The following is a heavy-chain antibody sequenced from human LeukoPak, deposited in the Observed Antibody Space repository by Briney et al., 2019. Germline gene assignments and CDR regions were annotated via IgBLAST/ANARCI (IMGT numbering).Heavy chain of an antibody. D-gene: IGHD4-17*01. CDR1: GYSISSGYY. V-gene: IGHV4-38-2*02. J-gene: IGHJ1*01. Sequence: SETLSLTCAVSGYSISSGYYWGWIRPPPGKGLEWIGSIYHSGSTYYNPSLKSRVTISVDTSKNQFSLKLSSVTAADTAVYYCAREDGDYVGAYFQHWGQGTLVTVSS. CDR2: IYHSGST. CDR3: AREDGDYVGAYFQH.